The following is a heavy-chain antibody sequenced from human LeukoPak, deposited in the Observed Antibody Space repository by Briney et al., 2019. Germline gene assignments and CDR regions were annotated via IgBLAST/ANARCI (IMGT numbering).Heavy chain of an antibody. CDR2: ISAYNGNT. CDR3: ARGSLLLWFGESSAGTSDY. CDR1: GYTFTSYG. Sequence: ASVKVSCKASGYTFTSYGISWVRQAPGQGLEWMGWISAYNGNTNYAQKLQGRVTMTTDTSTSTAYMELRSLRSDDTAVYYCARGSLLLWFGESSAGTSDYWGQGTLVTVSS. D-gene: IGHD3-10*01. V-gene: IGHV1-18*01. J-gene: IGHJ4*02.